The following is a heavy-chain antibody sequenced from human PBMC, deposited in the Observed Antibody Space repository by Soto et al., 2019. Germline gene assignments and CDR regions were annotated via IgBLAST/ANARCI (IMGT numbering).Heavy chain of an antibody. CDR1: GFTFSSYA. CDR2: ISGSGGST. CDR3: ARDDEWELYTFDY. Sequence: EVQLLESGGGLVQPGGSLRLSCAASGFTFSSYAMSWVRQAPGKGLEWVSAISGSGGSTYYADSVKGRFTISRDNAKNSLYLQMNSLRAEDTAVYYCARDDEWELYTFDYWGQGTLVTVSS. V-gene: IGHV3-23*01. J-gene: IGHJ4*02. D-gene: IGHD1-26*01.